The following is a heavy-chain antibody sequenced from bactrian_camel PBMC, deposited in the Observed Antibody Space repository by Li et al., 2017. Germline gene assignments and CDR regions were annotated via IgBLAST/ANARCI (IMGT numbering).Heavy chain of an antibody. CDR1: GYAYSRTC. V-gene: IGHV3S54*01. D-gene: IGHD3*01. J-gene: IGHJ4*01. CDR3: ATSFWCLPSSS. Sequence: HVQLVESGGGLVQPGGSVRLSCAASGYAYSRTCVGWFRQAPGKEREKVASIHTGDGSTYYADSVRGRFTISRDNTENMLYLQMNSLKSEDTAVYYCATSFWCLPSSSWGQGTQVTVS. CDR2: IHTGDGST.